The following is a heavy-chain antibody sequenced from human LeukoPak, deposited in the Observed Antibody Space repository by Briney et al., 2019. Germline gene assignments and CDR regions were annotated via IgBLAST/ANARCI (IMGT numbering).Heavy chain of an antibody. CDR2: IYYSGST. CDR1: GGYISSSSYY. D-gene: IGHD1/OR15-1a*01. V-gene: IGHV4-39*01. J-gene: IGHJ4*02. Sequence: SETLSLTCTVSGGYISSSSYYWGWIRQPPGKGLEWIGSIYYSGSTYYNPSLKSRVTISVDTYKNQFSLKLSSVTAADTAVYYCARLVALGQAYWGQGTLVTVSS. CDR3: ARLVALGQAY.